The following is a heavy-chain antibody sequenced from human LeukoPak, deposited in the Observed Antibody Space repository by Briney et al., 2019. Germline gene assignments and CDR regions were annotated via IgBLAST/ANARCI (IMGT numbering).Heavy chain of an antibody. V-gene: IGHV1-18*01. D-gene: IGHD3-10*01. CDR3: ARDQVTMVRGVISRYYYYGMDV. CDR2: ISAYNGNT. CDR1: GYTFTSYG. Sequence: ASVKVSCKASGYTFTSYGISWVRQAPGQGLEWMGWISAYNGNTNYAQKLQGRVTMTTDTSTSTAYMELSSLRSEDTAVYYCARDQVTMVRGVISRYYYYGMDVWGQGTTVTVSS. J-gene: IGHJ6*02.